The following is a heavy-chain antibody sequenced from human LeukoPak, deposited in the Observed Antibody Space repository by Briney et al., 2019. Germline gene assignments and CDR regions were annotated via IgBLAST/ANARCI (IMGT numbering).Heavy chain of an antibody. Sequence: GASVKVSCKASGGTFSSYAISWARQAPGQGLEWMGGIIPIFGTANYAQKFQGRVTITADKSTSTAYMELSSLRSEDTAVYYCARPYDFWSGYLVYWGQGTLVTVSS. J-gene: IGHJ4*02. CDR2: IIPIFGTA. CDR1: GGTFSSYA. CDR3: ARPYDFWSGYLVY. D-gene: IGHD3-3*01. V-gene: IGHV1-69*06.